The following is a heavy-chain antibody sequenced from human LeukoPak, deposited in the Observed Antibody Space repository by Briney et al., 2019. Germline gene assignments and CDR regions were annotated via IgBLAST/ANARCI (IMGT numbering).Heavy chain of an antibody. J-gene: IGHJ3*02. CDR1: GFTFSSYS. CDR2: ISSSSSYI. CDR3: ARETSRDRAFDI. V-gene: IGHV3-21*01. D-gene: IGHD5-24*01. Sequence: AGGSLRLSCAASGFTFSSYSMNWVRQAPGRGLEWVSSISSSSSYIYYADSVKGRFTISRDNAKNSLYLQMNSLRAEDTAVYYCARETSRDRAFDIWGQGTMVTVSS.